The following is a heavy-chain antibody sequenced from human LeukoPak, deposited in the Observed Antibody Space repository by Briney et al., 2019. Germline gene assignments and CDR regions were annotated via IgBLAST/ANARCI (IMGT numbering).Heavy chain of an antibody. V-gene: IGHV1-18*01. Sequence: ASVKVSCKASGYTFSSYGISCVRQAPGQGLEWMGWISAYNGNTNYAQKLQGRVTMTTDTSTSTAYMELRSLRSDDTAVYYCARASGSGSYLSFDYWGQGTLVTVSS. CDR1: GYTFSSYG. D-gene: IGHD3-10*01. CDR2: ISAYNGNT. J-gene: IGHJ4*02. CDR3: ARASGSGSYLSFDY.